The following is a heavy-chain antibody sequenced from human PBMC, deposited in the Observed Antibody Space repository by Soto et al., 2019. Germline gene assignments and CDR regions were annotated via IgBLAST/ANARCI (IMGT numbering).Heavy chain of an antibody. V-gene: IGHV4-34*01. Sequence: SETLSLTCAVCGGCLRGYYWAWIRQPPGKGLEWIGEINHSGSTNYNPSLKSRVTISVDTSKNQFSLKLSSVTAADTAVYYCARKTSIAAAGGVSYYFDNWGQGTLVTVSS. CDR1: GGCLRGYY. CDR3: ARKTSIAAAGGVSYYFDN. CDR2: INHSGST. J-gene: IGHJ4*02. D-gene: IGHD6-13*01.